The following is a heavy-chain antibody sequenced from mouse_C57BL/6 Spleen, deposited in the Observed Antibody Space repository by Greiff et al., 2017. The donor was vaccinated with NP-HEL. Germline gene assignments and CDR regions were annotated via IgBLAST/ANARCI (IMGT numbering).Heavy chain of an antibody. CDR1: GFTFSNYW. J-gene: IGHJ3*01. CDR2: IRLKSDNYAT. V-gene: IGHV6-3*01. D-gene: IGHD2-3*01. Sequence: EVMLVESGGGLVQPGGSMKLSCVASGFTFSNYWMNWVRQSPEKGLEWVAQIRLKSDNYATHYAESVKGRFTISRDDSKSSVYLQMNNLRAEDTGIYYCTGGDGYQGAWFAYWGQGTLVTVSA. CDR3: TGGDGYQGAWFAY.